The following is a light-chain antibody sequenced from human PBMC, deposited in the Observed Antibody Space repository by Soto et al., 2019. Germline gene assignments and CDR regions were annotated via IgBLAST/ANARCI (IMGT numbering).Light chain of an antibody. CDR2: DAS. V-gene: IGKV3-20*01. J-gene: IGKJ2*01. CDR3: QQYGSSSYT. Sequence: EIVLTQSPGTLSLSPGERATLSCRASQSVSSSYLGWYQQKPGQAPRLLIYDASSRATDIPDRFSGSGSGTDFTLTISRLEPEDFAVYYCQQYGSSSYTFGQGTKLEMK. CDR1: QSVSSSY.